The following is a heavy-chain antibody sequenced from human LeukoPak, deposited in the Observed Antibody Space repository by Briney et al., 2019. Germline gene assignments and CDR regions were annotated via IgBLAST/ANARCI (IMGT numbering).Heavy chain of an antibody. V-gene: IGHV3-73*01. CDR1: GFTFSGSA. J-gene: IGHJ4*02. CDR2: IRSKANSYAT. Sequence: PGGSLKLSCAASGFTFSGSAMHWVRQASGKGLEWVGRIRSKANSYATAYAASVKGRFTISRDDSKNTAYLQMNSLKTEDTAVYCCTRGPYGDYESDYWGQGTLVTVSS. CDR3: TRGPYGDYESDY. D-gene: IGHD4-17*01.